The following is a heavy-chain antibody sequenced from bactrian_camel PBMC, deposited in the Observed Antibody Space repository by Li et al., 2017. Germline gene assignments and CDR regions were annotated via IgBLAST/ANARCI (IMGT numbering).Heavy chain of an antibody. J-gene: IGHJ4*01. CDR1: LLYH. CDR3: AGRGIIPERRWEYNY. V-gene: IGHV3S53*01. CDR2: IDDDGST. D-gene: IGHD1*01. Sequence: HVQLVESGGGSVQAGGSLTLSCTASLLYHMAWFRQAPGKQREGIAAIDDDGSTEYAASAKGRFTISRDNAKNTLYLQMNSLKSEDTALYYCAGRGIIPERRWEYNYWGQGTQVTVS.